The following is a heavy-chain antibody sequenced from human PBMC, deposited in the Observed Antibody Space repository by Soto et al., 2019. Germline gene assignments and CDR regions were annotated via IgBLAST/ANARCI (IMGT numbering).Heavy chain of an antibody. CDR1: GYTFTSYY. CDR3: ARDGASCGGDCYSDY. V-gene: IGHV1-46*01. D-gene: IGHD2-21*02. CDR2: INPSGGSP. J-gene: IGHJ4*02. Sequence: ASVKVSCKASGYTFTSYYMHWVRQAPGQGLEWMGIINPSGGSPIYAQKFQGRVNMTRDTSTSTVYMELIRLRSEDTAVYYCARDGASCGGDCYSDYWGQGTLVTVSS.